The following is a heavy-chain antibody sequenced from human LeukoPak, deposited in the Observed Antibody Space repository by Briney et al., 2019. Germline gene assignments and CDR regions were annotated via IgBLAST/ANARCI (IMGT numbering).Heavy chain of an antibody. CDR1: GFSFSDAW. D-gene: IGHD3-22*01. Sequence: GGSLRLSCEASGFSFSDAWMSWVRQAPGKGLEWVSYISSSGSTIYYADSVKGRFTISRDNAKNSLYLQMNSLRAEDTAVYYCAGDDSSGYLFDYWGQGTLVTVSS. V-gene: IGHV3-11*04. CDR2: ISSSGSTI. CDR3: AGDDSSGYLFDY. J-gene: IGHJ4*02.